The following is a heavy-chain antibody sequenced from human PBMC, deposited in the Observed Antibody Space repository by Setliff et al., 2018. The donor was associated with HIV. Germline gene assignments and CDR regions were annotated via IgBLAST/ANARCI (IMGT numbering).Heavy chain of an antibody. Sequence: GASVKVSCKVPGYTLTELSMHWVRQAPGKGLEWMGGFDPEDGETIYAQKFQGRVTMTEETSTDTAYIELSSLRSEDTAVYYCATDRILGYCSSNSFSNALVMCVQMIIVSV. CDR3: ATDRILGYCSSNSFSNALVM. D-gene: IGHD2-2*01. J-gene: IGHJ3*02. CDR1: GYTLTELS. CDR2: FDPEDGET. V-gene: IGHV1-24*01.